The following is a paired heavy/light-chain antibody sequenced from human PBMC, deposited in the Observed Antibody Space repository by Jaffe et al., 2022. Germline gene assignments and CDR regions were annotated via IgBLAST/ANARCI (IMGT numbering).Light chain of an antibody. CDR2: DAS. CDR1: QDISNN. J-gene: IGKJ4*01. Sequence: DIQMTQSPSSLSASVGDRVTITCQATQDISNNLNWYQQKPGKAPNLLIYDASNLKTGVPSRFSGSGSGAHFTFTISSLQPEDIATYYCLHYDNLVLTFGGGTKVEIK. V-gene: IGKV1-33*01. CDR3: LHYDNLVLT.
Heavy chain of an antibody. V-gene: IGHV3-23*01. CDR3: ARGTTTVTADLDY. Sequence: EVQLLDSGGGLVQPGGSLRLACVASGFTFSNYAMSWVRQAPGRGLEWVSGISGGGINIYNADSVKGRFTTSRDNSKNTLFLQMNSLRAEDTAIYYCARGTTTVTADLDYWGQGTLVTVSS. J-gene: IGHJ4*02. CDR2: ISGGGINI. D-gene: IGHD4-17*01. CDR1: GFTFSNYA.